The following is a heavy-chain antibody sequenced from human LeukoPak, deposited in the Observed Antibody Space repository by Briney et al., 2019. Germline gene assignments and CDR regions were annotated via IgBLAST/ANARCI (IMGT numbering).Heavy chain of an antibody. D-gene: IGHD6-13*01. CDR1: GGSFSDYY. V-gene: IGHV4-34*01. Sequence: SETLSLTCAVYGGSFSDYYWNWIRQPPGKGLEWSGEVNHSGSTNYNPSLKSRVTISVDTFKNQFSLRLTSVTAADTAVFYRARAKRGYSSSWTLTYYFDHWGRGTLVTVSS. CDR2: VNHSGST. CDR3: ARAKRGYSSSWTLTYYFDH. J-gene: IGHJ4*02.